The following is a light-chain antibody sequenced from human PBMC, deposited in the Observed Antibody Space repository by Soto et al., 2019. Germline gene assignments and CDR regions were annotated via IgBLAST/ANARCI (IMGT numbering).Light chain of an antibody. Sequence: QSGLTQPASVSGSPGQSITISCTGTSDDVGAFNYVSWYQQHPGKAPKLMIFEVSRRPSGVSNRFSGSKSGNTASLTISGLQAEDEADYYCTSYASSVNYVFGTGTKLTVL. J-gene: IGLJ1*01. V-gene: IGLV2-14*01. CDR1: SDDVGAFNY. CDR2: EVS. CDR3: TSYASSVNYV.